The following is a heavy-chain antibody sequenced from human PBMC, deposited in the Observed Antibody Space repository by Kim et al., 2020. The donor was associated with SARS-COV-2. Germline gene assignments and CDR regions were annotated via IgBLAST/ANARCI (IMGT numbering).Heavy chain of an antibody. D-gene: IGHD1-26*01. J-gene: IGHJ4*02. V-gene: IGHV4-30-2*03. CDR3: ARNPRGSSPYHFDS. Sequence: NPSLKSRLTISEDTSRNQFSRKLSSVTAADTAVYYCARNPRGSSPYHFDSWGQGTLVTVSS.